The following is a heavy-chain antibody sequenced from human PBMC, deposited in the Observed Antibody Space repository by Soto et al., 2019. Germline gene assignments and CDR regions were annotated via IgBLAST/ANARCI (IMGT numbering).Heavy chain of an antibody. Sequence: ASVKVSCKASGYTFTSYGISWVRQAPGQGLEWMGRIIPINGIANYAQKLQGRVTITADKSTSTAYMELSSLRSEDTAVYYCARSLTTVTTSSVDDFDYWGQGTLVTVSS. CDR1: GYTFTSYG. V-gene: IGHV1-69*04. D-gene: IGHD4-17*01. J-gene: IGHJ4*02. CDR2: IIPINGIA. CDR3: ARSLTTVTTSSVDDFDY.